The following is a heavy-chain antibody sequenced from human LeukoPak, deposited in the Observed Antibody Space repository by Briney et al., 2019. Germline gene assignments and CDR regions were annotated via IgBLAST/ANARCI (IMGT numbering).Heavy chain of an antibody. J-gene: IGHJ6*03. CDR1: GGSISSYY. CDR3: ALLRDSSSIAAPYYYMDV. V-gene: IGHV4-4*07. D-gene: IGHD6-6*01. Sequence: PSETLSLTCSVSGGSISSYYWSWLRQPAGKGLEWIGRMYISGSTNYNPSLKSRVTMSVDTSKNQFSLKLSSVTAADTAVYYCALLRDSSSIAAPYYYMDVWGKGTTVTVSS. CDR2: MYISGST.